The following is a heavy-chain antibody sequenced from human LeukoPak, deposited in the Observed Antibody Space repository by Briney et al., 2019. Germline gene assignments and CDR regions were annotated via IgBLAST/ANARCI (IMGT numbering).Heavy chain of an antibody. CDR1: GFTFSSYA. CDR3: ARGGRPYCINGVCYSSGPWGFDY. Sequence: GGSLRLSCGASGFTFSSYAMSWVRQAPGKGLEWVSVIYSGGSTYYADSLKGRFTISRDNSKNTLYLQMNSLRAEDTAVYYCARGGRPYCINGVCYSSGPWGFDYWGQGTLVTVSS. V-gene: IGHV3-53*01. J-gene: IGHJ4*02. D-gene: IGHD2-8*01. CDR2: IYSGGST.